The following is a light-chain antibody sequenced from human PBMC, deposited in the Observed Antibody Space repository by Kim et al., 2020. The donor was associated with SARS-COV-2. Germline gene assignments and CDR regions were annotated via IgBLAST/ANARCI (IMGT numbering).Light chain of an antibody. Sequence: SSVTNHVHLPCPARHGISNFVAWYQQQLGKAPPLLIPGASTLQSGGPSRFSGNGYETDFILNISSLQPEDFATYYCQQLKEYPLTFGGGTKIEI. CDR1: HGISNF. CDR3: QQLKEYPLT. J-gene: IGKJ4*01. V-gene: IGKV1-9*01. CDR2: GAS.